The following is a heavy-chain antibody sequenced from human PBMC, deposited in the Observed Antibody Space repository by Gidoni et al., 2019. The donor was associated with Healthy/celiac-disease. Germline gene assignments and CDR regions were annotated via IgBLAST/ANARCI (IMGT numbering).Heavy chain of an antibody. CDR2: INHSGST. CDR3: ARGLFTLAAPFDY. D-gene: IGHD3-10*01. Sequence: QVQLQQWGAGLLKPSETLSLTCAVHGGSFSGYYWSWIRQPPGKGLEWIGEINHSGSTNYNPSLKSRVTISVDTSKNQFSLKLSSVTAADTAVYYCARGLFTLAAPFDYWGQGTLVTVSS. V-gene: IGHV4-34*01. CDR1: GGSFSGYY. J-gene: IGHJ4*02.